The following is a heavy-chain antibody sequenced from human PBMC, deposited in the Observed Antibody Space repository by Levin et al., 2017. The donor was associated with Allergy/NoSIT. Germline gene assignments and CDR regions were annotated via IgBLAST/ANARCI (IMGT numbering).Heavy chain of an antibody. CDR1: GFTFSSYS. Sequence: GESLKISCAASGFTFSSYSMKWVRQAPGKGLEWVSSISSSSTYIYYADSVKGRFTISRDDAKKSLYLQMNSLRAEDTAVYYCARVAEVINWGQGTLVTVSS. CDR3: ARVAEVIN. V-gene: IGHV3-21*01. D-gene: IGHD2/OR15-2a*01. J-gene: IGHJ4*02. CDR2: ISSSSTYI.